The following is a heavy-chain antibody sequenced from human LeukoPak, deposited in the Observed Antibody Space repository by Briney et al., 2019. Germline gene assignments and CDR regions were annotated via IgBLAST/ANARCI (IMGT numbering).Heavy chain of an antibody. CDR3: ARGSTTVVTNYYYYYMDV. CDR1: GGSISSGSYY. Sequence: PSETLSLTCTVSGGSISSGSYYWRWIRQPAGKGLEWIGRIYTSGSTNYNPSLKSRVTMSVDTSKNQFSLKLSSVTAADTAVYYCARGSTTVVTNYYYYYMDVWGKGTTVTVSS. V-gene: IGHV4-61*02. D-gene: IGHD4-23*01. CDR2: IYTSGST. J-gene: IGHJ6*03.